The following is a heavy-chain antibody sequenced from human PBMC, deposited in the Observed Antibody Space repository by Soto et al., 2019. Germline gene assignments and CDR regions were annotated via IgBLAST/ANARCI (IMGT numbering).Heavy chain of an antibody. V-gene: IGHV1-2*04. CDR2: INPNSGGT. CDR1: GYTFTGYY. D-gene: IGHD2-15*01. CDR3: ASYGGNASGAPGYYYGMDV. J-gene: IGHJ6*02. Sequence: ASVKVSCKASGYTFTGYYMHWVRQAPGQGLEWMGWINPNSGGTNYAQKFQGWVTMTRDTSISTAYMELSRLRSDDTAVYYCASYGGNASGAPGYYYGMDVWGQGTTVPVSS.